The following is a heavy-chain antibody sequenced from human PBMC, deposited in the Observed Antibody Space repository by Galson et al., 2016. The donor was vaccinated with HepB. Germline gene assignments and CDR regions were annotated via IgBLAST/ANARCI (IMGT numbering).Heavy chain of an antibody. J-gene: IGHJ4*02. D-gene: IGHD6-13*01. CDR1: GFTVSRDY. CDR3: ARDWGSSWCLH. CDR2: IYSRGSA. V-gene: IGHV3-66*01. Sequence: SLRLSCAGSGFTVSRDYMSWVRQAPGKRLEWVSVIYSRGSAYYADSVKGRFTISRDNSKNTLYLQMNSLKAEDTAVYYCARDWGSSWCLHWGQGTLVTVSS.